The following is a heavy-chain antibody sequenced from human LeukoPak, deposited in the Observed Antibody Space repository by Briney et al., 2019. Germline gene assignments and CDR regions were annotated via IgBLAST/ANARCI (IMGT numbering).Heavy chain of an antibody. CDR3: AGTYYDILTGPQNWFDP. CDR2: IWYDGSNK. D-gene: IGHD3-9*01. V-gene: IGHV3-33*01. CDR1: GFTFSSYG. Sequence: GRSLRLSCSASGFTFSSYGMHWVRQAPGKGLEWVAVIWYDGSNKYYADSVKGRFTISRDNSKNTLCLQMNSLRAEDTAVYYCAGTYYDILTGPQNWFDPWGQGTLVTVSS. J-gene: IGHJ5*02.